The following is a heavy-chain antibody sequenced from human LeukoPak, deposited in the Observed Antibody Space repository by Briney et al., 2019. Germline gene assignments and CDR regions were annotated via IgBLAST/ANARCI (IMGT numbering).Heavy chain of an antibody. J-gene: IGHJ4*02. CDR2: IKGKTDGGTT. CDR1: GFIFSNAW. Sequence: GGSLRLSCAASGFIFSNAWISWVRQAPGKGLEWVGLIKGKTDGGTTDYAAPVKGRFTISRDDSKNTLYLQVNSLKTEDTAVYYCTTREKHLDYWGQGTLVTVSS. V-gene: IGHV3-15*01. CDR3: TTREKHLDY.